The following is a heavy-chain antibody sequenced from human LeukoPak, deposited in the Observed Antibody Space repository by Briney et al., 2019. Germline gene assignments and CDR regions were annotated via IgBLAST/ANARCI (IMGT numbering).Heavy chain of an antibody. CDR3: ARASVEHSIVAGDYFDY. CDR2: ISQSGIA. D-gene: IGHD2-15*01. J-gene: IGHJ4*02. Sequence: PGGSLRLSCAASGFTVSNNYMSWVRQAPGKGLEWIGNISQSGIASYNPSLKSRVTISLDTSKIHFSLNLRSVTAADTAVYFCARASVEHSIVAGDYFDYWGQGTLVTVSS. V-gene: IGHV4-59*08. CDR1: GFTVSNNY.